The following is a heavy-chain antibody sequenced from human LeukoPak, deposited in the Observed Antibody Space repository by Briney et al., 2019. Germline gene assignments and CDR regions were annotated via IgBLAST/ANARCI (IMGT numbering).Heavy chain of an antibody. D-gene: IGHD3-10*01. CDR2: IYPGDSDT. CDR3: ARQVEMVRGVIIVDY. Sequence: GESLKISCKGSGYSLTSYWIGWVRQMPGKGLEWMGIIYPGDSDTRYSPSFQGQVTISADKSISTAYLQWSSLKASDTAMYYCARQVEMVRGVIIVDYWGQGTLVTVSS. CDR1: GYSLTSYW. V-gene: IGHV5-51*01. J-gene: IGHJ4*02.